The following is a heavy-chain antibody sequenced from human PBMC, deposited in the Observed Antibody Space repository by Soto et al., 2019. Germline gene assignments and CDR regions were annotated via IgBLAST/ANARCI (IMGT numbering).Heavy chain of an antibody. Sequence: QVQLVQSGAEVKKPGSSVKVSCKASGGTFSSYAISWVRQAPGQGLEWMGGIVPIFGTANYAQKFQGRVTLTADDSTIIAYVELSSLRSEDTALYCGAIGKEARDYWGQGTLVTVSS. CDR3: AIGKEARDY. D-gene: IGHD6-6*01. CDR2: IVPIFGTA. V-gene: IGHV1-69*01. CDR1: GGTFSSYA. J-gene: IGHJ4*02.